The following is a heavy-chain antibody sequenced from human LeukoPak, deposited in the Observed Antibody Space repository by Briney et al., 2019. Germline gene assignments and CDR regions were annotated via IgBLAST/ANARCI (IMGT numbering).Heavy chain of an antibody. D-gene: IGHD3-10*01. J-gene: IGHJ4*02. V-gene: IGHV3-9*01. CDR1: GFTFDDYA. CDR2: ISWNSGSI. Sequence: GGSLRLSCAASGFTFDDYAMHWVRQAPGKGLEWVSGISWNSGSIGYADSVKGRFTISRDNAKNSLYLQMNSLRAEGTALYYCAKAITYYYGSGSYADYWGQGTLVTVSS. CDR3: AKAITYYYGSGSYADY.